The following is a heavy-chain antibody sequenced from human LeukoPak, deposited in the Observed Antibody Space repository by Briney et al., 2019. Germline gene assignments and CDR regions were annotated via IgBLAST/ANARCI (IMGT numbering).Heavy chain of an antibody. J-gene: IGHJ4*02. Sequence: GESLKISCKGSGYSFTSYWIGWVRQMPGKGLEWTGIIYPGDSDTRYSPSFQGQVTISADKSISTAYLQWSSLQASDTAMYYCALAYCGGDCYSNPQLDYWGQGTLVTVSS. CDR2: IYPGDSDT. D-gene: IGHD2-21*02. CDR1: GYSFTSYW. CDR3: ALAYCGGDCYSNPQLDY. V-gene: IGHV5-51*01.